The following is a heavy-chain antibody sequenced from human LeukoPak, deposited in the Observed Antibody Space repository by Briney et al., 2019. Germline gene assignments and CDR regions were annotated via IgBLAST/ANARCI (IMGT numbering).Heavy chain of an antibody. CDR2: ITWDGGST. D-gene: IGHD2/OR15-2a*01. CDR3: AKDRAARGRGNYFYMDV. CDR1: GFTFDDYA. V-gene: IGHV3-43D*03. J-gene: IGHJ6*03. Sequence: PGGSLRLSCAASGFTFDDYAMHWVRQASGKGLEWVSHITWDGGSTHHADSVEGRFTISRDNRENSLYLQMNSLRPEDTALYYCAKDRAARGRGNYFYMDVWGKGTTVTVSS.